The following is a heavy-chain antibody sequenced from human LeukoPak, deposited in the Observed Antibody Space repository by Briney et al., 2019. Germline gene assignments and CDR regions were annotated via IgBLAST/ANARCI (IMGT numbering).Heavy chain of an antibody. CDR3: ARALHFWSGYYLVYYFDY. Sequence: PGGSLGLSCAASGFTFSSYEMNWVRQAPGKGLEWVSYISSSGSTIYYADSVKGRFTISRDNAKNSLYLQMNSLRAEDTAVYYCARALHFWSGYYLVYYFDYWGQGTLVTVSS. D-gene: IGHD3-3*01. CDR2: ISSSGSTI. V-gene: IGHV3-48*03. J-gene: IGHJ4*02. CDR1: GFTFSSYE.